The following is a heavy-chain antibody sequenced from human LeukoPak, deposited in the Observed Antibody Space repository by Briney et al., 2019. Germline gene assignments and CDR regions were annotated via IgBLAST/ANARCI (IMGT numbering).Heavy chain of an antibody. CDR2: IYTSGST. V-gene: IGHV4-4*07. CDR3: ARDGHYYDSSGYYYFPFDY. J-gene: IGHJ4*02. CDR1: GCSISSYY. D-gene: IGHD3-22*01. Sequence: PSETLSLTCTVSGCSISSYYWSWIRQPAGKGLEWIGRIYTSGSTNYNPSLKSRVTMSVDTSKNQFSLKLSSVTAADTAVYYCARDGHYYDSSGYYYFPFDYWGQGTLVTVSS.